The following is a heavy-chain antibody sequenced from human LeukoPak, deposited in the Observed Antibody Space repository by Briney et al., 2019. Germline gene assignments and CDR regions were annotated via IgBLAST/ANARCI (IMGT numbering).Heavy chain of an antibody. CDR3: AKCDSTSCYTSDY. CDR1: GFTFSSYG. J-gene: IGHJ4*02. V-gene: IGHV3-30*18. CDR2: ISYDGSNK. D-gene: IGHD2-2*02. Sequence: GRSLRLSCAASGFTFSSYGMHWVRQAPGKGLEWVAVISYDGSNKYYADSVKGRFTISIDNSKNTLYLQMNSLRAEDTAVYYCAKCDSTSCYTSDYWGQGTLVTVSS.